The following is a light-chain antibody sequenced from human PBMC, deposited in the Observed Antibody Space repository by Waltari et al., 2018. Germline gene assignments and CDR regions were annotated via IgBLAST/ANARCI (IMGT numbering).Light chain of an antibody. Sequence: DIVMTQSPDSLPVSLGERATINCRSSQTILYNTNNKNYLAWYQQKPRQPPKLLIYWASTRESGVPDRFSGSGSGTDFTLTISSLQAEDVAVYYCHQYYTTPITFGQGTRLEIK. CDR3: HQYYTTPIT. CDR2: WAS. J-gene: IGKJ5*01. CDR1: QTILYNTNNKNY. V-gene: IGKV4-1*01.